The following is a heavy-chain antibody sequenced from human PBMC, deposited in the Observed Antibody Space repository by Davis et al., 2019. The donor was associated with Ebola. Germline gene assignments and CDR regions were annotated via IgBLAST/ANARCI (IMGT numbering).Heavy chain of an antibody. D-gene: IGHD5-18*01. V-gene: IGHV4-4*02. CDR1: GGSISSSNW. CDR3: ARRELNTAMVDYYYYGMDV. CDR2: IYHSGST. Sequence: SETLSLTCAVSGGSISSSNWWRWVRQPPGKGLEWIGEIYHSGSTNYNPSLKSRVTISVDKSKNQFSLKLSSVTAADTAVYYCARRELNTAMVDYYYYGMDVWGKGTTVTVSS. J-gene: IGHJ6*04.